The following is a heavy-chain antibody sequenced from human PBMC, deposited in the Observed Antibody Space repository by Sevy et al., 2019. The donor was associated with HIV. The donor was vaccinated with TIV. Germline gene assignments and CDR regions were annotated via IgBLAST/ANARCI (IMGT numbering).Heavy chain of an antibody. CDR2: INDSGIT. J-gene: IGHJ5*02. CDR1: GGSFSGYY. Sequence: SETLSLTCAVHGGSFSGYYWSWIRESPGKGLERIGEINDSGITNYNPSLKSRVTISVDTSKKEFSLRLSSVTAADTAVYYCARSPPVVVVPGAPSWFDPWGQGTLVTVSS. D-gene: IGHD2-2*01. CDR3: ARSPPVVVVPGAPSWFDP. V-gene: IGHV4-34*01.